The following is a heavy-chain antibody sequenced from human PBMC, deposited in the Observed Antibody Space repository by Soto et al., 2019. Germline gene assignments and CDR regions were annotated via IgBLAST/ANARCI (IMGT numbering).Heavy chain of an antibody. CDR3: SYGSSFDY. Sequence: SETLSLTCTVSGASLRSGSYYWSWIRQPPGKGLGWIGYISHSGRTNYDPSLKSRLTMSVDTSQNQFSLQLNSVTAADTAVYYCSYGSSFDYWGQGTLVTVSS. D-gene: IGHD3-10*01. CDR2: ISHSGRT. CDR1: GASLRSGSYY. V-gene: IGHV4-61*01. J-gene: IGHJ4*02.